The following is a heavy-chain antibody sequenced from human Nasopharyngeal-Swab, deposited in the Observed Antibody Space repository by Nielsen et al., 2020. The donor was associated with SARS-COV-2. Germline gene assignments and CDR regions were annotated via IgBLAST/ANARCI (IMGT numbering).Heavy chain of an antibody. CDR2: INAGNGNT. CDR3: ARFSEYSSSTDRDYYGMDV. D-gene: IGHD6-6*01. V-gene: IGHV1-3*01. J-gene: IGHJ6*02. Sequence: WVRQAPGLRLEWMGWINAGNGNTKYSQKFQGRVTITRDTSASTAYMELSSLRSEDTAVYYCARFSEYSSSTDRDYYGMDVWGQGTTVTVSS.